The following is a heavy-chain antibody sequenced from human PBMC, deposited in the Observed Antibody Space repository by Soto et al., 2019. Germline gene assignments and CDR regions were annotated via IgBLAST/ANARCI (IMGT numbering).Heavy chain of an antibody. CDR3: ARTNHVLRYFDWLLYYYYYMDV. CDR1: GGSFSGYY. D-gene: IGHD3-9*01. Sequence: SETLSLTCAVYGGSFSGYYWSWIRQPPGKGLEWIGYIYYSGSTNYNPSLKSRVTISVDTSKNQFSLKLSSVTAADTAVYYCARTNHVLRYFDWLLYYYYYMDVWGKGTTVTVSS. V-gene: IGHV4-59*01. J-gene: IGHJ6*03. CDR2: IYYSGST.